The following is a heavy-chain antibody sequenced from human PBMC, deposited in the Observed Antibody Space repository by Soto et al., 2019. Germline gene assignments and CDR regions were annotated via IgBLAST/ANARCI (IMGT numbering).Heavy chain of an antibody. CDR3: ARALVVVVAATRVSYGMDV. D-gene: IGHD2-15*01. CDR2: ISYDGSNK. Sequence: GGSLRLSCAASGFTFSSYAMHWVRQAPGKGLEWVAVISYDGSNKYYADSVKGRFTISRDNSKNTLYLQMNSLRAEDTAVYYCARALVVVVAATRVSYGMDVWGQGTTVTVSS. CDR1: GFTFSSYA. V-gene: IGHV3-30-3*01. J-gene: IGHJ6*02.